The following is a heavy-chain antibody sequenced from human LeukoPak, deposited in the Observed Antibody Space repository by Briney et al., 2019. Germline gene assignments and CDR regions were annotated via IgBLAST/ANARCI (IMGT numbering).Heavy chain of an antibody. Sequence: PGGSLRLSCAASGFTFSNTWMNWVRQAPGKGLEWVSYISSTGNTKYYADSVKGRFTISRDNAKNSLYLQMNSLRAEDTAVYYCARGGRGYMTGDYWGQGTLVTVSS. V-gene: IGHV3-48*04. D-gene: IGHD3-10*01. J-gene: IGHJ4*02. CDR2: ISSTGNTK. CDR1: GFTFSNTW. CDR3: ARGGRGYMTGDY.